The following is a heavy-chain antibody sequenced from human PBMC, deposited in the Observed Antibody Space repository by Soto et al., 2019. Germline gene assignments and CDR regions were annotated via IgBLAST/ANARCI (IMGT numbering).Heavy chain of an antibody. CDR1: GGTFSSYA. V-gene: IGHV1-69*01. Sequence: QVQLVQSGAEVKKPGSSVKVSCKASGGTFSSYAISWVRQAPGQGLEWMGGIIPIFGTANYAQKFQGRVTITADESTSTAYMELSSLRSEDTAVYYCARARFLEWLVPNRNNWFDPWGPGTLVTVSS. CDR2: IIPIFGTA. D-gene: IGHD3-3*01. J-gene: IGHJ5*02. CDR3: ARARFLEWLVPNRNNWFDP.